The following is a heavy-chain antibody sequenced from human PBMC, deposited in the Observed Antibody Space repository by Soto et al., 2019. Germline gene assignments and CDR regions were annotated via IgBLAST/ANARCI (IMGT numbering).Heavy chain of an antibody. CDR1: GFTFSSYG. CDR3: AKCASNRNYYYYYGMDV. Sequence: GGSLRLSCAASGFTFSSYGMHWVRQAPGKGLEWVAVISYDGSNKYYADSVKGRFTISRDNSKNTLYLQMNSLRAEDTAVYYCAKCASNRNYYYYYGMDVWGQGTTVTVSS. V-gene: IGHV3-30*18. J-gene: IGHJ6*02. D-gene: IGHD4-4*01. CDR2: ISYDGSNK.